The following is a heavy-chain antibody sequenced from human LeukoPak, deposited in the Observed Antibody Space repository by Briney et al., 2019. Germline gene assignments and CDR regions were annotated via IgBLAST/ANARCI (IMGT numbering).Heavy chain of an antibody. V-gene: IGHV3-74*01. CDR1: GFNFINTW. CDR3: ARERGVSHPFDC. D-gene: IGHD2-21*01. CDR2: IKHDGSGI. Sequence: PGGSLRLSCAASGFNFINTWMHWVRQAPGKGLVWVARIKHDGSGIIYADSVKGRFTISRDNARNTLYLQMNSLRAEDTAVYYCARERGVSHPFDCWGQGTLVTVSS. J-gene: IGHJ4*02.